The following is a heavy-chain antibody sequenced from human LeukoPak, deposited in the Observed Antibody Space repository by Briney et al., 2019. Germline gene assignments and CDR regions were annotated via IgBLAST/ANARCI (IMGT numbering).Heavy chain of an antibody. CDR3: ARSGYCSGGSCYSVYGAFDI. Sequence: ASVKVSCKASGYTFTGYYMHWVRQAPGQGLEWMGWINPNSGGTNYAQKFQGRVTMTRDTSISTAYMELSRLRSDDTAVYYCARSGYCSGGSCYSVYGAFDIWGQGTMVTVSS. J-gene: IGHJ3*02. CDR2: INPNSGGT. D-gene: IGHD2-15*01. CDR1: GYTFTGYY. V-gene: IGHV1-2*02.